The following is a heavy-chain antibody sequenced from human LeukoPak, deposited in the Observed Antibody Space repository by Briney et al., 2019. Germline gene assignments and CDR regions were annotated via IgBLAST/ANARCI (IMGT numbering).Heavy chain of an antibody. V-gene: IGHV4-39*01. CDR3: ARQPSNDFWRGYYPQYYFDY. CDR1: GGSISSSSYS. D-gene: IGHD3-3*01. Sequence: SETLSLTCTVSGGSISSSSYSWGWIRQPPGKGLEWVGSIYYSGSTYYNPSLKSRVTISVDTSKIQFSLKLSSVNAADTAVYYCARQPSNDFWRGYYPQYYFDYWGQGTLVTVSS. J-gene: IGHJ4*02. CDR2: IYYSGST.